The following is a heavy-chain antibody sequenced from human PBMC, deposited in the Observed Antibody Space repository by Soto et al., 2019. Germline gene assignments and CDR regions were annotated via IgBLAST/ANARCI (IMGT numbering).Heavy chain of an antibody. CDR3: ARGELYDFNWFDP. V-gene: IGHV1-2*02. CDR1: GFTFTGYY. D-gene: IGHD3-3*01. J-gene: IGHJ5*02. Sequence: GASVKFSCKASGFTFTGYYMHWIRQAPGQGLECMGWISPNSGDTLYAQNFQGRVTMTRXTXXNXXXMXLXXLRXDXTAVYYCARGELYDFNWFDPWGQGTLVTVSS. CDR2: ISPNSGDT.